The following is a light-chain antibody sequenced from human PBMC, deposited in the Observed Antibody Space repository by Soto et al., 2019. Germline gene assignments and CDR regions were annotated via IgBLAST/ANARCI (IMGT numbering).Light chain of an antibody. J-gene: IGLJ1*01. CDR3: SSFTNTYSRYA. CDR2: EVS. V-gene: IGLV2-14*01. CDR1: SNDVGGYNY. Sequence: QSVLTQPASVSGSPGQSITISCTGTSNDVGGYNYVSWYQQHPGKAPKLVIYEVSHRPSGISTRFSGSKSGDTASLTISGLQAEDEADYYCSSFTNTYSRYAFGTGTKVTVL.